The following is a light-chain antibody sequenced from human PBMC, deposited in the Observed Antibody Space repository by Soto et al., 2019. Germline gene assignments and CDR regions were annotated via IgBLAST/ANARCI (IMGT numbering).Light chain of an antibody. V-gene: IGKV1-27*01. CDR3: QKYNTAPWT. CDR1: QGIGNY. J-gene: IGKJ1*01. CDR2: EAS. Sequence: DIPMTQSPSSLSASVGDRVTITCRASQGIGNYLAWYQQKPGKVPKLLIYEASTLQSGVPSRFSGRGSGTDFTLTISSLQPEDVATYYCQKYNTAPWTFGQGTKVEIK.